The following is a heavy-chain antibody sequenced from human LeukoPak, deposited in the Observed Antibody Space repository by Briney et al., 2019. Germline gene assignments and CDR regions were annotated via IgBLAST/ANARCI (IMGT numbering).Heavy chain of an antibody. D-gene: IGHD1-26*01. J-gene: IGHJ6*03. V-gene: IGHV3-48*01. CDR1: GFTFSSYS. Sequence: GGSLRLSCAASGFTFSSYSMNWVRQAPGKGLEWVSYISSSSSTIYYADSVKGRFTISRDKSKNTLYLQMNSLRAEDTAVYYCAGREDPDYYHCMDVWGKGTTVTISS. CDR2: ISSSSSTI. CDR3: AGREDPDYYHCMDV.